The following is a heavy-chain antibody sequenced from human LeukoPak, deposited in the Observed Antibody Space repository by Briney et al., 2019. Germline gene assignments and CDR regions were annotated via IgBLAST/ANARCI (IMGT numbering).Heavy chain of an antibody. CDR2: IRGSSGHT. J-gene: IGHJ4*02. CDR1: GFTFSSRA. V-gene: IGHV3-23*01. Sequence: GGSLRLSCAASGFTFSSRAMNWVRQAPGKGLEWVSAIRGSSGHTYYADSVKGRFTISRDNSKNTLYLQMNSLRAEDTAVYYCAKVGFSEMEWLLYSDHWGQGTLVTVSS. CDR3: AKVGFSEMEWLLYSDH. D-gene: IGHD3-3*01.